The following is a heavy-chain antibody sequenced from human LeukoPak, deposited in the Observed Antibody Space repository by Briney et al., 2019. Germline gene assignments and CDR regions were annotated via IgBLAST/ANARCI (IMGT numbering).Heavy chain of an antibody. CDR2: ISGSGSTI. V-gene: IGHV3-11*01. Sequence: GGSLRLSCAASGFTFSDYYMSWIRQAPGKGLEWVSYISGSGSTIFYADSVKGRFTISRDNAKNSLYLQMNSLRAEDTAVYYCAKDRGGGYSYGYCDYWGQGTLVTVSS. CDR1: GFTFSDYY. J-gene: IGHJ4*02. CDR3: AKDRGGGYSYGYCDY. D-gene: IGHD5-18*01.